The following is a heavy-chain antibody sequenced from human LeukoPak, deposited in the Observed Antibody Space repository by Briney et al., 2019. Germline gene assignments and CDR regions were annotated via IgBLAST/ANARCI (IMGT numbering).Heavy chain of an antibody. V-gene: IGHV4-38-2*02. D-gene: IGHD5-18*01. Sequence: PSETLSLTCTVSDYSINSGYYWGWIRQPPGKGLEWIGSIHHSGTTYYNRSLKSRITISVDTSKNQFSLKLSSVTAADTAVYYCARETRLQLWLRAFDYWGQGTLVTVSS. CDR1: DYSINSGYY. J-gene: IGHJ4*02. CDR2: IHHSGTT. CDR3: ARETRLQLWLRAFDY.